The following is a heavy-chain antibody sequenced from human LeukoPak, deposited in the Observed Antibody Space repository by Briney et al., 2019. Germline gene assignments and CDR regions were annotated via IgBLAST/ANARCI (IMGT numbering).Heavy chain of an antibody. J-gene: IGHJ4*02. CDR1: GGSISSYY. Sequence: SETLSLTCTVSGGSISSYYWSWIRQPPGKGLEWIGYIYYSGSTNYNPSLKSRVTMSVDTSKNQFSLKLSSVTAADTAVYYCARIIRGYSYGAFDYWGQGTLVTVSS. D-gene: IGHD5-18*01. CDR3: ARIIRGYSYGAFDY. CDR2: IYYSGST. V-gene: IGHV4-59*01.